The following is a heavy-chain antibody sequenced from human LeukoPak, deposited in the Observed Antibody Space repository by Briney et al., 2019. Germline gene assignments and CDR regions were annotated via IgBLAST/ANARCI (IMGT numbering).Heavy chain of an antibody. Sequence: PGGSLRLSCAASGFTFSSYEMNWVRQAPGEGLEWVSYISSSGSTIYYADSVKGRFTISRDNAKNSLYLQMNSLRAEDTAVYYCARGYCSSISCYPTSPFDPWGQGTPVTVSS. J-gene: IGHJ5*02. CDR1: GFTFSSYE. D-gene: IGHD2-2*01. CDR3: ARGYCSSISCYPTSPFDP. V-gene: IGHV3-48*03. CDR2: ISSSGSTI.